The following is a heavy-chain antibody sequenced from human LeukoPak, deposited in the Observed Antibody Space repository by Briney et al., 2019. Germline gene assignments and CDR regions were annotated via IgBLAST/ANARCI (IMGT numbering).Heavy chain of an antibody. J-gene: IGHJ4*02. Sequence: PGGSLRLSCAASGFTFSSYSMNWVRQAPGKGLEWVSSITSSSSAIYYAGSVKGRFTISRDNAKNSLYLQMNSLRAEDTAVYYCASVWGMTTEPYWGQGTLVTVSS. V-gene: IGHV3-21*01. CDR2: ITSSSSAI. CDR1: GFTFSSYS. D-gene: IGHD4-17*01. CDR3: ASVWGMTTEPY.